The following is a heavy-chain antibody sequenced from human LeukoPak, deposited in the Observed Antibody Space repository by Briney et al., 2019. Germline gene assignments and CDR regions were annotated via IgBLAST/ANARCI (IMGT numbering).Heavy chain of an antibody. V-gene: IGHV3-23*01. CDR2: ISYCGCRT. CDR3: ANRGVVIRVILVGFHKEAYYFDS. CDR1: VIILSNYD. J-gene: IGHJ4*02. D-gene: IGHD3-22*01. Sequence: GGSLRLFCALSVIILSNYDVRGAPRATGKGVECVAGISYCGCRTIYADSVKGRFTISRDNSKNTLYLQMNSLRAEDTAVYFCANRGVVIRVILVGFHKEAYYFDSWGQGALVTVSS.